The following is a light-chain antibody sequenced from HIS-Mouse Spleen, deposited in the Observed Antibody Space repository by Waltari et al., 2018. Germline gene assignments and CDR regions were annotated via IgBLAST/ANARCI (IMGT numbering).Light chain of an antibody. CDR1: QGISSY. J-gene: IGKJ2*01. CDR3: QQLNSYPLYT. V-gene: IGKV1-9*01. CDR2: AAS. Sequence: DIQLTQSPSFLSASVGDRVTITCRASQGISSYLAWYQQKPRKAPKLLIYAASTLQSGVPSRFSGSGSGTEFTPTISSLQPEDFATYYCQQLNSYPLYTFGQGTKLEIK.